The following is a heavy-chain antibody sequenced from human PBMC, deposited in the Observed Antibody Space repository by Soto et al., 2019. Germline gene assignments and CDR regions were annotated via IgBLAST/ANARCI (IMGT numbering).Heavy chain of an antibody. J-gene: IGHJ6*02. V-gene: IGHV3-30-3*01. CDR2: ISYDGSNK. Sequence: QVQLVESGGGVVQPGRSLRLSCAASGFTFSSYAMHWVRQAPGKGLEWVAVISYDGSNKYYADSVKGRFTISRDNSKNPLYLQMNSRRAEDTAVYYCAREVPVRRSSSSNSGVTYYYYYGMDVWGQGTTVTVSS. CDR3: AREVPVRRSSSSNSGVTYYYYYGMDV. D-gene: IGHD6-6*01. CDR1: GFTFSSYA.